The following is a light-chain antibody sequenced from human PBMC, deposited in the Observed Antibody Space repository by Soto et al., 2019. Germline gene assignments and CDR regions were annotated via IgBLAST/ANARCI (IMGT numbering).Light chain of an antibody. J-gene: IGKJ1*01. V-gene: IGKV3-20*01. CDR2: GAS. CDR3: QQYGGSTRT. Sequence: IVLTQSPGTLSLSPGARAPLSCRARQSVTTQLAWYQQKPGQAPRLIIHGASRRATGVPDRITGSGSGTDFTLSISRLEPEDFAVYYCQQYGGSTRTFGQGTKVDIK. CDR1: QSVTTQ.